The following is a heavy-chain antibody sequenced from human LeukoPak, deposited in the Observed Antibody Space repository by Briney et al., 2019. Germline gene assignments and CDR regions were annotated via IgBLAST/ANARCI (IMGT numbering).Heavy chain of an antibody. Sequence: SVTLSLKASGYSFSSHYLHWVRQAPGQGPEWMGVISPYGARRTYAQKFQGRVTVTKDMSTNTVYFDLTSLRSEDTAVYYCARDQVSPGTKTFDHWGQGTLVTVSS. D-gene: IGHD2-8*01. CDR1: GYSFSSHY. J-gene: IGHJ4*02. V-gene: IGHV1-46*01. CDR3: ARDQVSPGTKTFDH. CDR2: ISPYGARR.